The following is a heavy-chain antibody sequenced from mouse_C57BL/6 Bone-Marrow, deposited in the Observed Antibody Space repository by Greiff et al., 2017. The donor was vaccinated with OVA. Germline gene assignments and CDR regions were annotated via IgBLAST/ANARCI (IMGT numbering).Heavy chain of an antibody. D-gene: IGHD1-1*01. V-gene: IGHV5-17*01. J-gene: IGHJ2*01. CDR2: ISSGSSTI. CDR3: ARHTTVVADY. Sequence: EVKLMESGGGLVKPGGSLKLSCAASGFTFSDYGMHWVRQAPEKGLEWVAYISSGSSTIYYADTVKGRFTISRDNAKNTLFLQMTSLRSEDTAMYYCARHTTVVADYWGQGTTLTVSS. CDR1: GFTFSDYG.